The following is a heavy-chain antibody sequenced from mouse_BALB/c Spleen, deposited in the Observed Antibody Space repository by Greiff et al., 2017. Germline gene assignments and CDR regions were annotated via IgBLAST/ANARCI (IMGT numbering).Heavy chain of an antibody. CDR1: GYSITSGYY. D-gene: IGHD1-1*01. J-gene: IGHJ2*01. Sequence: EVQVVESGPGLVKPSQSLSLTCSVTGYSITSGYYWNWIRQFPGNKLEWMGYISYDGSNNYNPSLKNRISITRDTSKNQFFLKLNSVTTEDTATYLCAKGDYVFDYWGQGTTLTVSS. V-gene: IGHV3-6*02. CDR3: AKGDYVFDY. CDR2: ISYDGSN.